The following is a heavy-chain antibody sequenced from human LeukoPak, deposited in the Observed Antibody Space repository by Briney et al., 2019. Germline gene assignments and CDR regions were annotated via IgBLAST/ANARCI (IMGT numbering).Heavy chain of an antibody. Sequence: SGPTLVNPTQTLTLTCIFSGFSLSTSGVGVGWIRQPPGKALEWLALIYWDDDKRYSPSLKSGLTITKDTSKNQVVLTMTNKDPVDTATYYCARTIDSSGWQDWFDPWGQGTLVTVSS. D-gene: IGHD6-19*01. CDR3: ARTIDSSGWQDWFDP. V-gene: IGHV2-5*02. J-gene: IGHJ5*02. CDR2: IYWDDDK. CDR1: GFSLSTSGVG.